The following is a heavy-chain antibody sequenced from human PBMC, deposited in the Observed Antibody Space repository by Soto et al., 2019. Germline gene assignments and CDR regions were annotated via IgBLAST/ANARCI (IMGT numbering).Heavy chain of an antibody. CDR2: IYYSGST. Sequence: SETLSLTCTVSCGSISDLGYYRILIRQHPGKGLEWIGYIYYSGSTYYNPSLKSRVTISVDTSKNQFSLKLSSVTAADTAVYYCARVGGINWFDPWGQGTLVTVSS. CDR3: ARVGGINWFDP. D-gene: IGHD1-20*01. V-gene: IGHV4-31*03. J-gene: IGHJ5*02. CDR1: CGSISDLGYY.